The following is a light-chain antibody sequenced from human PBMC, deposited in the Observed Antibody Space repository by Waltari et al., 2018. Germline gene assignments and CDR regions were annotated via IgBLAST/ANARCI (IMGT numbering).Light chain of an antibody. J-gene: IGLJ2*01. Sequence: QSALTQPASMSGSQGQSIALSCTANNSEVGNSTLVSWYQQHPGKAPKLIIYDVNRRPSGVSGRFSGSKSGNTASLTISGLQAEDEADYYCSSYATSTTFFGGGTKLSVL. CDR3: SSYATSTTF. CDR2: DVN. CDR1: NSEVGNSTL. V-gene: IGLV2-23*02.